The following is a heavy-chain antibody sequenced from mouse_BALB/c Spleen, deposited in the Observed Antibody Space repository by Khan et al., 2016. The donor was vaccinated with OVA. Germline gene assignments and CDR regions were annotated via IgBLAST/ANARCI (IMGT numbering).Heavy chain of an antibody. D-gene: IGHD1-1*01. Sequence: VQLQESGAELVRPGVSVKISCKGSGYIFTHYAMHWVKQSHAKSLEWIGVISTYYGDASYNQKFKGKATMTVDKSSSTAYMELARLTSEDSAIYYCARDYGSSYRYFDVWGAGTTVTVSS. J-gene: IGHJ1*01. CDR2: ISTYYGDA. CDR1: GYIFTHYA. CDR3: ARDYGSSYRYFDV. V-gene: IGHV1S137*01.